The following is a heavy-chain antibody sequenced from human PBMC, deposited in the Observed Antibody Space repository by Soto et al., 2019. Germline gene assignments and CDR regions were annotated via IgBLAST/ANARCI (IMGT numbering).Heavy chain of an antibody. CDR2: MNPDSGHA. Sequence: ASVEVSCKXSGYAFTNSDINWVRQAPGQGLEWMGWMNPDSGHAAYAQKFQGRVTLTTSTSTSTVYMEMRSLGSEDTAVYYCARRPHCSGGICYYGLDNWGQGTLVTVS. CDR1: GYAFTNSD. V-gene: IGHV1-8*01. CDR3: ARRPHCSGGICYYGLDN. J-gene: IGHJ4*02. D-gene: IGHD2-15*01.